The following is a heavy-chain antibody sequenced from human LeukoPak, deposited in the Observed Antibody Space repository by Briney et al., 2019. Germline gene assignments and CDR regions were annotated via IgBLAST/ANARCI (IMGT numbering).Heavy chain of an antibody. CDR1: GFTFSYYG. CDR2: IGSSGSTI. V-gene: IGHV3-48*04. J-gene: IGHJ6*04. D-gene: IGHD3-10*02. Sequence: GGSLRLSCAASGFTFSYYGMNWVRQAPGKGLEWVSYIGSSGSTIYYADSVKGRFTISRDNAKNSLYLQMNSLRAEDTAVYYCAELGITMIGGVWGKGTTVTISS. CDR3: AELGITMIGGV.